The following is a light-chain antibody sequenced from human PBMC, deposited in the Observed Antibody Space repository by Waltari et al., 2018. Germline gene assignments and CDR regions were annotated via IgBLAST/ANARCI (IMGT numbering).Light chain of an antibody. Sequence: DIQMTQSPSSVSAFVGDRVTITCRASQSISNWLAWFQQNPGKAPKLLIYCASDLHSGVQSRFSGSGAGTDFTLTISSLQAEDFATYYCQQVNSFPATFGGGTTVEIK. CDR3: QQVNSFPAT. CDR1: QSISNW. V-gene: IGKV1-12*01. J-gene: IGKJ4*01. CDR2: CAS.